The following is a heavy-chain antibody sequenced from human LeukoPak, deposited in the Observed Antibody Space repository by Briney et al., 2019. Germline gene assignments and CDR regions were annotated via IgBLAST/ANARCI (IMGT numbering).Heavy chain of an antibody. CDR3: ARRALAVAGPDSVFDY. D-gene: IGHD6-19*01. J-gene: IGHJ4*02. Sequence: GGSLRLSCAASGFTFSSYAVHWVRQAPGKGLEWVAVISYDGSNKYYADSVKGRFTISRDNSKNTLYLQMNSLRAEDTAVYYCARRALAVAGPDSVFDYWGQGTLVTVSS. CDR2: ISYDGSNK. CDR1: GFTFSSYA. V-gene: IGHV3-30-3*01.